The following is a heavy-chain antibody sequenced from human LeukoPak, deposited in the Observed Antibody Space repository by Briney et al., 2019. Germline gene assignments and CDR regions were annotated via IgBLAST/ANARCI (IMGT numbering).Heavy chain of an antibody. V-gene: IGHV3-23*01. Sequence: GGSLRLSCAASGFTFSNNAMSWVRQAPGKGLEWVSAISGSGGSTYYADSVKGRFTISRDNSKNTLYLQMNSLRAEDTAVYYCAEDFRAAAGTGYVWGQGTTVTVSS. CDR1: GFTFSNNA. J-gene: IGHJ6*02. CDR2: ISGSGGST. D-gene: IGHD6-13*01. CDR3: AEDFRAAAGTGYV.